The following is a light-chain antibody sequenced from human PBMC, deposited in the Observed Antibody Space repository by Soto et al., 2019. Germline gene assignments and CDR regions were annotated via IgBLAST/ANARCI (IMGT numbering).Light chain of an antibody. Sequence: DVQLTQSPSFLSASVGDRVTITCRASQSISTWLTWYQQKAGRAPKVLIYKASSLQSGVPSRFSGSGSGTEFTLTISSLQPDDFATYYCQQYNTYSTFGQGTKVDI. CDR3: QQYNTYST. CDR2: KAS. CDR1: QSISTW. J-gene: IGKJ1*01. V-gene: IGKV1-5*03.